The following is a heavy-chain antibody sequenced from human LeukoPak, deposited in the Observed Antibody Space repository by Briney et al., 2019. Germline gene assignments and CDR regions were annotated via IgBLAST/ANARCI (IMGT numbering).Heavy chain of an antibody. CDR1: GFTFGNYG. Sequence: PGGSLRLSCAASGFTFGNYGMSWVRQAPGKGLEWVSGINWNGGSTGYADSVEGRFTISRDNAKNSQYLQMNSRRVEDTALYYCASAKPYGDSSLLLDYWGQGTLVTVSS. J-gene: IGHJ4*02. CDR3: ASAKPYGDSSLLLDY. D-gene: IGHD2-21*02. CDR2: INWNGGST. V-gene: IGHV3-20*04.